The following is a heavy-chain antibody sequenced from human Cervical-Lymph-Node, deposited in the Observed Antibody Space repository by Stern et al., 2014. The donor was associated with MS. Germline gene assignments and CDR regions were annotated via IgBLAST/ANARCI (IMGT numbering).Heavy chain of an antibody. CDR3: AKGGGSFWTGWKFDP. CDR2: ISGSATST. V-gene: IGHV3-23*04. Sequence: EVQLEESWGGLIQPGGSLRLSCAASGFTFSTYAMSWVHQAPGKGLEWVSAISGSATSTYYADSVEGRFTISRDNSKNTVYLQMNSLRAEDTAVYYCAKGGGSFWTGWKFDPWGQGTLVTVSA. D-gene: IGHD1-26*01. CDR1: GFTFSTYA. J-gene: IGHJ5*02.